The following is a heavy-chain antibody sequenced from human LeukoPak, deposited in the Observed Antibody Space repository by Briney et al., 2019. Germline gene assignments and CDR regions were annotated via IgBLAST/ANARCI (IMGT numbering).Heavy chain of an antibody. CDR3: ARGIDVFSAFDI. D-gene: IGHD3-9*01. CDR2: IIPIFGTA. J-gene: IGHJ3*02. V-gene: IGHV1-69*05. CDR1: GGTFSSYA. Sequence: SVKVSCKASGGTFSSYAISWVRQAPGQGLEWMGGIIPIFGTANYAQKFQGRVTITTDEPTSTAYMELSSLRSEDTAVYYCARGIDVFSAFDIWGQGTMVTVSS.